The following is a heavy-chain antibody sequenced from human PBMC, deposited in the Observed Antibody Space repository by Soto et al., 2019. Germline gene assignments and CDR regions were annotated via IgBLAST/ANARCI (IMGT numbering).Heavy chain of an antibody. CDR3: ARILMNYYRLNY. CDR2: IYYSGST. V-gene: IGHV4-30-4*01. D-gene: IGHD3-10*01. CDR1: GASINSGDYY. J-gene: IGHJ4*02. Sequence: SETLSLTCPVSGASINSGDYYWSWIRRPPGKGLEWNGHIYYSGSTYYNPSLKSRAGISVDSSNSQVSLKLTSVTAADTAVYFCARILMNYYRLNYWRQGALVTVSS.